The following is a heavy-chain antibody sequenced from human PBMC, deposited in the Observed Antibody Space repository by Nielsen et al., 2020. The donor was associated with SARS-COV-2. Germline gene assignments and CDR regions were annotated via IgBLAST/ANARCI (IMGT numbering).Heavy chain of an antibody. CDR1: GGSISSYY. J-gene: IGHJ4*02. CDR2: IYYSGST. Sequence: SETLSLTCTVSGGSISSYYWSWIRQPPGKGLEWIGNIYYSGSTNYNPSLKSRVTISVDTSKNQFSLKLSSVTAADTAVHYCARGDDFWSGFMFDYWGQGTLVTVSS. V-gene: IGHV4-59*01. CDR3: ARGDDFWSGFMFDY. D-gene: IGHD3-3*01.